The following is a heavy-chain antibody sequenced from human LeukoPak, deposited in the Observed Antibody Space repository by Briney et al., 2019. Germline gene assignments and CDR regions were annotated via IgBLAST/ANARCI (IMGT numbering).Heavy chain of an antibody. J-gene: IGHJ4*02. V-gene: IGHV3-48*03. CDR1: GFTFSSYE. CDR3: ARVSDFWSGPHFDY. CDR2: ISSSGSTI. D-gene: IGHD3-3*01. Sequence: GGSLRLSCAASGFTFSSYEMNWVRQAPGKGLEWVSYISSSGSTIYYADSVKGRFTIYRDNAKNSLYLQMNSLRAEDTAVYYCARVSDFWSGPHFDYWGQGTLVTVSS.